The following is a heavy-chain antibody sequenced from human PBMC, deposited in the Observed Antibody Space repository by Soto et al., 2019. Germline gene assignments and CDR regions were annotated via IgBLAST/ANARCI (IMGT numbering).Heavy chain of an antibody. D-gene: IGHD3-10*01. Sequence: QVQLQESGPGLVKPSQTLSLTCTVSGGSISSGGYYWSWIRQHPGKGLEWIGYIYYSGSTYYNPSRKVQVTLSVDTSKNQCSLKLSSVTAADTAVYYCARVFGFGGMDVWGQGTTVTVSS. CDR3: ARVFGFGGMDV. J-gene: IGHJ6*02. V-gene: IGHV4-31*01. CDR2: IYYSGST. CDR1: GGSISSGGYY.